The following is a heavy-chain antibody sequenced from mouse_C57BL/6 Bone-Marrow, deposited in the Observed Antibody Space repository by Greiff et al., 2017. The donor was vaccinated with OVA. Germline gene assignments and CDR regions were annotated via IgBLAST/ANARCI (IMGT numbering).Heavy chain of an antibody. J-gene: IGHJ2*01. Sequence: VQVVESGPELVKPGASVKISCKASGYAFSSSWMNWVKQRPGKGLEWIGRIYPGDGDTNYNGKFKGKATLTADKSSSTAYMQLSSLTSEDSAVYFCARSGDYDVDYWGQGTTLTVSS. CDR3: ARSGDYDVDY. V-gene: IGHV1-82*01. D-gene: IGHD2-4*01. CDR2: IYPGDGDT. CDR1: GYAFSSSW.